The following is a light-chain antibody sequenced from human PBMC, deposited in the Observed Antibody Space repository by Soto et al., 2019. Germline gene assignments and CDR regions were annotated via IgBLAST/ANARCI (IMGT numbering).Light chain of an antibody. J-gene: IGKJ3*01. Sequence: DIQMTQSPSSLSASVGDRVTITCQASQDISNYLNWYQQKPGKAPKLLIYDASNLETAVPSRFSGSASGTDFTFTISTLQPEDIATYYCQQYDNLPPFTFGPGTKVDIK. CDR2: DAS. CDR3: QQYDNLPPFT. V-gene: IGKV1-33*01. CDR1: QDISNY.